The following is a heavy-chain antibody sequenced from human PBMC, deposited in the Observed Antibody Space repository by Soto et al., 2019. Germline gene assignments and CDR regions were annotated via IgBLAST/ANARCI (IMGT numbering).Heavy chain of an antibody. CDR3: ASDRPHGGGYCSGGSCYQDTGAFDI. Sequence: QVQLVQSGAEVKKPGSSVKVSCKASGGTFSSYAISWVRQAPGQGLEWMGGIIPIFGTANYAQKFQGRVTITADESTSTAYMERRSLRSGDTAVYYCASDRPHGGGYCSGGSCYQDTGAFDIWGQGTMVTVSS. CDR2: IIPIFGTA. D-gene: IGHD2-15*01. V-gene: IGHV1-69*01. CDR1: GGTFSSYA. J-gene: IGHJ3*02.